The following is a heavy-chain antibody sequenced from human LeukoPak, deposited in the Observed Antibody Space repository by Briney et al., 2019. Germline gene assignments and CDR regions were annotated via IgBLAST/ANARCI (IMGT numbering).Heavy chain of an antibody. J-gene: IGHJ4*02. D-gene: IGHD6-19*01. V-gene: IGHV3-7*01. CDR2: IKADGSEK. CDR1: GFTFSSYW. CDR3: AKDTSVAGTDYFDY. Sequence: GGSLRLSCAASGFTFSSYWMSWVRQAPGKGLEWVANIKADGSEKFYVDSLKGRFTISRDNAKNSLYLQMNSLRAEDTAVYYCAKDTSVAGTDYFDYWGQGTLVTVSS.